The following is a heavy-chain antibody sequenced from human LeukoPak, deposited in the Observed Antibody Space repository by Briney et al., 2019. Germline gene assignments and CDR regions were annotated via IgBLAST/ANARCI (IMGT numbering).Heavy chain of an antibody. V-gene: IGHV1-18*04. D-gene: IGHD6-19*01. CDR1: GYTFTGYY. Sequence: GASVKVSCKASGYTFTGYYMHWVRQAPGQGLEWMGWISAYNGNTNYAQKLQGRVTMTTDTSTSTAYMELRSLRSDDTAVYYCARGFGAVAGTELDYWGQGTPVTVSS. CDR2: ISAYNGNT. J-gene: IGHJ4*02. CDR3: ARGFGAVAGTELDY.